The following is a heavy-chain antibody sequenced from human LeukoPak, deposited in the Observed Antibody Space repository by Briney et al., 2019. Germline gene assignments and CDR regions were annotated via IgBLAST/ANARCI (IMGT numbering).Heavy chain of an antibody. V-gene: IGHV1-69*13. CDR1: GGTLSSYA. D-gene: IGHD6-6*01. CDR2: IIPIFGTA. J-gene: IGHJ4*02. Sequence: SVKVSCKASGGTLSSYAISWVRQAPGQGLEWMGGIIPIFGTANYAQKFQGRVTITADESTSTAYMELSSLRSEDTAVDYCARTAGRTFDCWGQGTLVTVSS. CDR3: ARTAGRTFDC.